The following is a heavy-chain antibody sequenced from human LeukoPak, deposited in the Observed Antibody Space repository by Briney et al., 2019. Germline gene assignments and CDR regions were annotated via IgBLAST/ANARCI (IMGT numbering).Heavy chain of an antibody. CDR1: GGSFSGYY. D-gene: IGHD7-27*01. Sequence: PSETLSLTCAVYGGSFSGYYWSWVRQPPGKGLEWIGYIYYSGSTYYNPSLKSRVTISVDTSKNQFSLKLSSVTAADTAVYYCARLLTGNWFDPWGQGTLVTVSS. J-gene: IGHJ5*02. CDR3: ARLLTGNWFDP. V-gene: IGHV4-30-4*08. CDR2: IYYSGST.